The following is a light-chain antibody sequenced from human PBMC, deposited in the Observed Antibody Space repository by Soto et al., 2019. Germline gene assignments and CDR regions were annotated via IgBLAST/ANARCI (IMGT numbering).Light chain of an antibody. CDR3: LQTYSSPPT. CDR1: QSIVSY. CDR2: SAS. Sequence: DIQMTQSPSSLSASIGDRVTITCRASQSIVSYLHWYQQKPGKAPKLLISSASSLQSGVPSRFSGSRSGTDFTLTLSSLQPEDFATYYCLQTYSSPPTFGQGTKVEIK. J-gene: IGKJ1*01. V-gene: IGKV1-39*01.